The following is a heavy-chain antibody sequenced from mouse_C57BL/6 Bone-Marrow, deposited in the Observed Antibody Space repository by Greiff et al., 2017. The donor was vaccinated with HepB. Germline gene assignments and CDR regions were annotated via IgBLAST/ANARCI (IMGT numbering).Heavy chain of an antibody. CDR3: ARASGV. CDR1: GFTLSSYG. D-gene: IGHD6-1*01. V-gene: IGHV5-6*01. J-gene: IGHJ1*03. Sequence: EVQLVESGGDLVKPGGSLKLSCAASGFTLSSYGMSWFRQTPDKRLEWVATISSGGSYTYYPDSVKGRFTISRDNAKNTLYLQMSSLKSEDTAMYYCARASGVWGTGTTVTVSS. CDR2: ISSGGSYT.